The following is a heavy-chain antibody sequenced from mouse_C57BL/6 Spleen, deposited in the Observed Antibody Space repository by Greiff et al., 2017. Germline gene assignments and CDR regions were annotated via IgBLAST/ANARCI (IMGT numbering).Heavy chain of an antibody. CDR1: GYTFTDYY. J-gene: IGHJ3*01. V-gene: IGHV1-26*01. CDR2: INPNNGGT. CDR3: ARRDYGSSYSY. Sequence: VQLQQSGPELVKPGASVKISCKASGYTFTDYYMNWVKQSHGKSLEWIGDINPNNGGTSYNQKFKGKATLTVDKSSSTAYMELRSLTSDDSAVYYCARRDYGSSYSYWGQGTLVTVSA. D-gene: IGHD1-1*01.